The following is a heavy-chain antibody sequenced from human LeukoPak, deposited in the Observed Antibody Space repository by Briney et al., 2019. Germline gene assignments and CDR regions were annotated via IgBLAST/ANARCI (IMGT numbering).Heavy chain of an antibody. V-gene: IGHV3-48*02. CDR1: GFILRHYN. CDR3: ARDQGDYGGTNYFDS. CDR2: ISSSGTII. Sequence: GWSLTLSCAASGFILRHYNMILVRQAPGKGLEWVSYISSSGTIIYYADSVKGRFTSSRDNAKNSLYLQMNSLRDEDTAVYYCARDQGDYGGTNYFDSWGQGTLVTVSS. D-gene: IGHD4-17*01. J-gene: IGHJ4*02.